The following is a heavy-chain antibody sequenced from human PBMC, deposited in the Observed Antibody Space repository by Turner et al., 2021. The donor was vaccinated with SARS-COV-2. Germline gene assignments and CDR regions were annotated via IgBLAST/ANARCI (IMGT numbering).Heavy chain of an antibody. D-gene: IGHD1-1*01. CDR2: IKTDGSSK. V-gene: IGHV3-7*01. CDR1: GFTFSDYW. CDR3: VRHGSWNFDS. Sequence: EVQLVESGGGWVQSGGALRLPCAGSGFTFSDYWMGWVRQAPGKGLEWVANIKTDGSSKYYVDSVKDRFTNSRDNAKNSLYLQMYSLRAEDTAVYYCVRHGSWNFDSWGQGTLVTVSS. J-gene: IGHJ5*01.